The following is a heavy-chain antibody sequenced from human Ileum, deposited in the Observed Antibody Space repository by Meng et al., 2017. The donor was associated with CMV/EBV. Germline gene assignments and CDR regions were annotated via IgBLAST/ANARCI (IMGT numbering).Heavy chain of an antibody. Sequence: GGSLTLSCAASGFTSRSYSMNWVRQAPGKGLGWVSSMNSSRSYIDYAYSVKGRFTISRDNAKNSLYLQMNRLRAEDPAVYYCAREIIAAVGYCQADYYCYYGMGVWGQGTTVTVSS. CDR3: AREIIAAVGYCQADYYCYYGMGV. D-gene: IGHD6-6*01. J-gene: IGHJ6*02. CDR1: GFTSRSYS. V-gene: IGHV3-21*01. CDR2: MNSSRSYI.